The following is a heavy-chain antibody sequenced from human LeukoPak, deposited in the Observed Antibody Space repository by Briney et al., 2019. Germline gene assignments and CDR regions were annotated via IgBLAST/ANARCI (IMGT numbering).Heavy chain of an antibody. CDR3: AKVPILTGYYYWDD. D-gene: IGHD3-9*01. Sequence: GGSLRLSCAASGFTFSSYAMSWVRQAPGKGLEWVSAISGSGGSTYYADSVKGRFTISRDNSKSTLYLQMNSLRAEDTAVYYCAKVPILTGYYYWDDWGQGTLVTVSS. CDR1: GFTFSSYA. CDR2: ISGSGGST. J-gene: IGHJ4*02. V-gene: IGHV3-23*01.